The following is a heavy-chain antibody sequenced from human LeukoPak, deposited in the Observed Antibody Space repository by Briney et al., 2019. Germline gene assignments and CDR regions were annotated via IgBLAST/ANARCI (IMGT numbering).Heavy chain of an antibody. CDR1: GFTFHEYT. D-gene: IGHD4-17*01. V-gene: IGHV3-43*01. J-gene: IGHJ3*02. Sequence: GGSLRLSCAASGFTFHEYTMHWVRQRPGKGLEWVSLVNEDGDYSDYADSVKGRFTTSRDNSRNSLFLQMNSLRAEDTALYYCAKGIPPGLDYGDSTGLIDAFDIWGQGTMVTVSS. CDR2: VNEDGDYS. CDR3: AKGIPPGLDYGDSTGLIDAFDI.